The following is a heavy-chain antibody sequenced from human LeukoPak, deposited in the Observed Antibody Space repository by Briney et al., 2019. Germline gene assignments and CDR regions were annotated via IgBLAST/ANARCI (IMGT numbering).Heavy chain of an antibody. D-gene: IGHD6-6*01. V-gene: IGHV5-51*01. CDR1: GYSFTSFG. Sequence: GEPLNISCKAPGYSFTSFGIGWVRQMRGKGMEWRGIIYPSDSGTRSSTSFQGQVTISADKSISTAYLQWSSLKASDTAMYYCARRLSTSIPARPGYYSYYMDVWGKGTTVTVSS. J-gene: IGHJ6*03. CDR3: ARRLSTSIPARPGYYSYYMDV. CDR2: IYPSDSGT.